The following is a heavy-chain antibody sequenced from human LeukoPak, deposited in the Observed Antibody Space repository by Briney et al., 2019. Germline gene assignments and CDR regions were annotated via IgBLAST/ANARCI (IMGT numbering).Heavy chain of an antibody. V-gene: IGHV4-4*09. CDR3: ARRVQEARSIGSANWLDP. Sequence: SETLSLTCAVSGGSISTYSWNWIRQPPGKGLEWIGRIYTSGTTNYNPSLGSRVTISVDTSINQLSLKLSSVTAADTAVYYCARRVQEARSIGSANWLDPWGQGILVTVSS. CDR1: GGSISTYS. J-gene: IGHJ5*02. D-gene: IGHD3-10*01. CDR2: IYTSGTT.